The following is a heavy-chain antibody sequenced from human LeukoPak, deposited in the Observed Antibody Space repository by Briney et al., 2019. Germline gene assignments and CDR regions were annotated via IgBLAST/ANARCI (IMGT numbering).Heavy chain of an antibody. CDR1: GGSISSYY. J-gene: IGHJ4*02. D-gene: IGHD3-22*01. Sequence: SETLSLTCTVSGGSISSYYWSWIRQPPGKGLEWIGYIYYSGSTNYNPSLKSRVTISVDTSKNQFSLKLGSVTAADTAVYYCARDYDDSSGYYTLHYFDYWGQGTLVTVSS. V-gene: IGHV4-59*01. CDR3: ARDYDDSSGYYTLHYFDY. CDR2: IYYSGST.